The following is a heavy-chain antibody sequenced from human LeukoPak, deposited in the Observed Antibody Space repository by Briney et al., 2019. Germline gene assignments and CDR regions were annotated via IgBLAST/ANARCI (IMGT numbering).Heavy chain of an antibody. Sequence: PSETLSLTCTVSGGSISSYYWSRIRQPPGKGLEWIGYIYYSGSTNYNPSLKSRVTISVDTSKNQFSLKLSSVTAADTAVYYCARDAPRWFGELSAFDYWGQGTLVTVSS. D-gene: IGHD3-10*01. V-gene: IGHV4-59*12. CDR1: GGSISSYY. CDR2: IYYSGST. J-gene: IGHJ4*02. CDR3: ARDAPRWFGELSAFDY.